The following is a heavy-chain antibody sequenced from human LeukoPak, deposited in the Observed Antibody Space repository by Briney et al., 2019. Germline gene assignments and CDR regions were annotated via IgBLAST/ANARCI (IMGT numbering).Heavy chain of an antibody. CDR1: GYSISSGYY. CDR2: LYHSGST. J-gene: IGHJ5*02. V-gene: IGHV4-38-2*01. Sequence: SQTLSLTCSVSGYSISSGYYGAWIRQPPGKGLGWIGSLYHSGSTSYNPSLRSGFTRSVDTSRNQFALTRRCVTAPETAVYYCARPEYSDSSGYYYPWGQGTLVTVSS. D-gene: IGHD3-22*01. CDR3: ARPEYSDSSGYYYP.